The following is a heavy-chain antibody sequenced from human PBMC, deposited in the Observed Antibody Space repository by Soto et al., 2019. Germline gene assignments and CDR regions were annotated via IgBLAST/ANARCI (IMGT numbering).Heavy chain of an antibody. Sequence: QVQLVESGGGVVQPGRSLRLSCAASGFTFSSYGMHWVRQAPGKGLEGVAVIWYDGSNKYYADSVKGRFTISRDNSKNTLYLQMNSLRAEDTAVYYCAREGGDLIAAAGDFDYWGQGTLVTVSS. CDR1: GFTFSSYG. J-gene: IGHJ4*02. CDR3: AREGGDLIAAAGDFDY. CDR2: IWYDGSNK. D-gene: IGHD6-13*01. V-gene: IGHV3-33*01.